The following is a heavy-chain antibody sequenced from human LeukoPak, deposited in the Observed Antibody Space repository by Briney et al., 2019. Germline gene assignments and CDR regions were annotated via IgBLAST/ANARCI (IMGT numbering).Heavy chain of an antibody. J-gene: IGHJ4*02. Sequence: GASVKVSCKASGGTFSSYAISWVRQAPGQGLELMGGIIPIFGTANYAQKFQGRVTITADKSTSTAYMELSSLRSEDTAVYYCARVDMVRGQALSYFDYWGQGTLVTVSS. CDR3: ARVDMVRGQALSYFDY. CDR1: GGTFSSYA. CDR2: IIPIFGTA. V-gene: IGHV1-69*06. D-gene: IGHD3-10*01.